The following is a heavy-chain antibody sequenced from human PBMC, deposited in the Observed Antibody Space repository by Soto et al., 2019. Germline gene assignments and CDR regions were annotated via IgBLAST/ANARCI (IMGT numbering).Heavy chain of an antibody. CDR2: IYYSGST. J-gene: IGHJ5*02. CDR3: ARGTSCYGDKCNWFDP. V-gene: IGHV4-59*08. CDR1: GGSISSYY. D-gene: IGHD2-2*01. Sequence: SETLSLTCTVSGGSISSYYWSWIRQPPGKGLEWIGCIYYSGSTYYNPSLKSRVTISVDTSKNQFSLKLSSVTAADTAVYYCARGTSCYGDKCNWFDPWGQGTLVTVSS.